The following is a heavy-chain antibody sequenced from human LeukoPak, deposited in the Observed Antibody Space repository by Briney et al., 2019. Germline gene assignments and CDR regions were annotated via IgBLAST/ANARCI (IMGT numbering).Heavy chain of an antibody. V-gene: IGHV3-7*05. Sequence: PGGSLRLSCTASGFTFSSYWMSWVRQAPGKGLEWVANINQDGGEKYYVDSVKGRFTISRDNAKNSLYLQMNSLRAEDTAVYYCARVRSGWTNYFDYWGPGTLVTVSS. CDR2: INQDGGEK. J-gene: IGHJ4*02. D-gene: IGHD6-19*01. CDR1: GFTFSSYW. CDR3: ARVRSGWTNYFDY.